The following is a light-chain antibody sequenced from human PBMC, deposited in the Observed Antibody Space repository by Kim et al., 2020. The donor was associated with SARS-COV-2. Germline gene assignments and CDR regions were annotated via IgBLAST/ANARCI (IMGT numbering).Light chain of an antibody. V-gene: IGLV3-1*01. CDR3: QAWDSSTA. CDR2: QDS. J-gene: IGLJ2*01. Sequence: SGSPGQTASITCSGDKLGDKYACWYQQKPGQSPVLVIYQDSKRPSGIPERFSGSNSGNTATLTISGTQAMDEADYYCQAWDSSTAFGGGTQLTVL. CDR1: KLGDKY.